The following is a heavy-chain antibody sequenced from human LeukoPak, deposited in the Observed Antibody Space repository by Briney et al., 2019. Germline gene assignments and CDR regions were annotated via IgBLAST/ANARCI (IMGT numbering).Heavy chain of an antibody. CDR3: AKGDFYGDYPYGMDV. V-gene: IGHV3-23*01. CDR1: GFTFSFYW. Sequence: GGSLRLSCASSGFTFSFYWMHWVRQAPGKGLEWVSAISGSGGGTYYADSVRGRVTISRDNSKNTLYLQMNSLRAEDTAVYYCAKGDFYGDYPYGMDVWGQGTTVTVSS. J-gene: IGHJ6*02. D-gene: IGHD3-3*01. CDR2: ISGSGGGT.